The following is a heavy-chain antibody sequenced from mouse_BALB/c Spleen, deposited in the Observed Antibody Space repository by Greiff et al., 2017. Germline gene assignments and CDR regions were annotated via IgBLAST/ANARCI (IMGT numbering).Heavy chain of an antibody. Sequence: VQLQQSGPELVKPGASVKIPCKASGYTFTDYNMDWVKQSHGKSLEWIGDINPNNGGTIYNQKFKGKATLTVDKSSSTAYMELRSLTSEDTAVYYCARNYGSSYRIDYYAMDYWGQGTSVTGSS. J-gene: IGHJ4*01. CDR2: INPNNGGT. CDR3: ARNYGSSYRIDYYAMDY. V-gene: IGHV1-18*01. CDR1: GYTFTDYN. D-gene: IGHD1-1*01.